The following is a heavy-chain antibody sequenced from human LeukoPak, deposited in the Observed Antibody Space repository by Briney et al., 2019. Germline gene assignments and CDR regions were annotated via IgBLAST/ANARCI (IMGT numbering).Heavy chain of an antibody. CDR1: GGSISSSNW. J-gene: IGHJ5*02. CDR2: INHSGST. D-gene: IGHD3-22*01. V-gene: IGHV4-4*02. CDR3: ARVILSSGYSTRKTYNWFDP. Sequence: PSETLSLTCAVSGGSISSSNWWSWVRQPPGKGLEWIGEINHSGSTNYNPSLKSRVTISLDTSKSQFSLKLSSVTAADTAVYYCARVILSSGYSTRKTYNWFDPWGQGTLVTVSS.